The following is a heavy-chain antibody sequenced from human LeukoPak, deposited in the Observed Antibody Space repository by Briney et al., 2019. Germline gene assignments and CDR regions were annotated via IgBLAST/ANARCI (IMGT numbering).Heavy chain of an antibody. V-gene: IGHV3-64*01. J-gene: IGHJ4*02. CDR2: IGPIGVYT. CDR3: ARSPPGRTNWNYYDY. CDR1: GFTFSDYA. D-gene: IGHD1-1*01. Sequence: GGSQRLSCAASGFTFSDYAMHWVRPAPGEGLEFVSVIGPIGVYTYYANSVKGRFTISRDNSKSTVSLQMGSLRDEDMAVYYCARSPPGRTNWNYYDYWGRGTLVTVSS.